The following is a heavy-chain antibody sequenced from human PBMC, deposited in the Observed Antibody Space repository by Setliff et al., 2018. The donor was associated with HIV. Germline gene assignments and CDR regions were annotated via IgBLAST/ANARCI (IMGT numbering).Heavy chain of an antibody. CDR1: GGTFTRNC. CDR3: ARGAVVTNYFDY. CDR2: ILPILGIA. D-gene: IGHD2-15*01. J-gene: IGHJ4*02. V-gene: IGHV1-69*10. Sequence: SVKVSCKVSGGTFTRNCISWVRQAPGQGLEWMGGILPILGIANYAQKFQGRVTITTDESTSTAYMELSSLRSKDTAFYYCARGAVVTNYFDYWGQGTLVTVSS.